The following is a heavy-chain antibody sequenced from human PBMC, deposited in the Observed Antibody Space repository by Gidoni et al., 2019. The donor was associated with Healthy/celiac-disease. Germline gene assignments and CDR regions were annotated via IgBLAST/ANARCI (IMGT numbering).Heavy chain of an antibody. J-gene: IGHJ6*02. CDR1: GFTFSSYA. Sequence: EVQLLESGGGLVQPGGSLRLSCAASGFTFSSYAMSWVRQAPGKGLEWVSAISGSGGSTYYADSVKGRFTISRDNSKNTLYLQMNSLRAEDTAVYYCAKDLSLSSGWVSYYYYGMDVWGQGTTVTVSS. CDR3: AKDLSLSSGWVSYYYYGMDV. CDR2: ISGSGGST. D-gene: IGHD6-19*01. V-gene: IGHV3-23*01.